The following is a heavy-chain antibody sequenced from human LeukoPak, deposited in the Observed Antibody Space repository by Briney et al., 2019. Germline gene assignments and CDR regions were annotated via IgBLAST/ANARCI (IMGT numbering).Heavy chain of an antibody. V-gene: IGHV4-34*01. CDR1: GGSFSGYY. J-gene: IGHJ4*02. CDR2: INHSGST. D-gene: IGHD3/OR15-3a*01. CDR3: ARGGLFDY. Sequence: SETLSLTCAVYGGSFSGYYWSWIRQPPGKGLEWIGEINHSGSTNYNPSLKSRVTISVDTSENQFSLKLSSVTAADTAAYYCARGGLFDYWGQGTLVTVSS.